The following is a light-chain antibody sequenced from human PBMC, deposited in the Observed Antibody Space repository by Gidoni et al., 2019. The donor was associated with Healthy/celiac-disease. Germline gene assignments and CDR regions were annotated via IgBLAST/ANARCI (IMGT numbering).Light chain of an antibody. J-gene: IGLJ2*01. Sequence: QSALTQTASVSGSPGQSIPIPCTGTSSDVGGYNYVSWYQQHPGKAPKLMIYDVSNRPTGVSNRFSGSKSGNTASLTISGLHAEDEADYYCSSYTSSSTLDVVFGGGTKLTVL. CDR1: SSDVGGYNY. V-gene: IGLV2-14*03. CDR3: SSYTSSSTLDVV. CDR2: DVS.